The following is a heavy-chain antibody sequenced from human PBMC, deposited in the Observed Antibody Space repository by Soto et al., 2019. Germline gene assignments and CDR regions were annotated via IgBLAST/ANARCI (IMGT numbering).Heavy chain of an antibody. CDR2: MNPLSGNT. CDR3: ARALSGSTRGRWDSYYGMDV. J-gene: IGHJ6*02. CDR1: GYTFTSYD. D-gene: IGHD1-26*01. Sequence: QVQLVQSGAEVKKPGASVKVSCKASGYTFTSYDINWVRQATGQGLEWMGWMNPLSGNTGYAQKFQGRVTMTGNTSISTASMEVSSLRYEDTAVYYCARALSGSTRGRWDSYYGMDVWGQGTTVTVSS. V-gene: IGHV1-8*01.